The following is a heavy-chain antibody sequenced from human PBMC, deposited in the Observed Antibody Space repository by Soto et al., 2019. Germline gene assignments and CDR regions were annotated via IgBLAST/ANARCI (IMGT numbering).Heavy chain of an antibody. Sequence: QMQLVESGGGVVQPGRSLRLSCVVSGFTFSSYGMHWVRQAPGKGLEWVVVMSSDGSNKYYADSVKGRFTISRDNARNTLYLLMNSLRAEDSAVYYCAKDRGGYTGYDYRNFAMDVWGQGTTVTVSS. CDR3: AKDRGGYTGYDYRNFAMDV. V-gene: IGHV3-30*18. CDR2: MSSDGSNK. D-gene: IGHD5-12*01. CDR1: GFTFSSYG. J-gene: IGHJ6*02.